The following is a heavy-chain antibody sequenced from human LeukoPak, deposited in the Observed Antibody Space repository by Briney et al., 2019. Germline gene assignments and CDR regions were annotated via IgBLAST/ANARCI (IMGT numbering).Heavy chain of an antibody. CDR3: ATPSWATPRNHY. Sequence: GGSLRLSCAASGFTFSSYAMSWVRQAPGKGLEWVSAISGSGGSTYYADSVKGRFTISRDNSKNTLYLQMNSLRAEDTAVYYRATPSWATPRNHYWGQGTLVTVSS. CDR2: ISGSGGST. D-gene: IGHD5-12*01. V-gene: IGHV3-23*01. CDR1: GFTFSSYA. J-gene: IGHJ4*02.